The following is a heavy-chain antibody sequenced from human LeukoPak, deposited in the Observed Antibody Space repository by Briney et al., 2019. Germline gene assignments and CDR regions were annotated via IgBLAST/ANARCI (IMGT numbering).Heavy chain of an antibody. V-gene: IGHV4-59*01. Sequence: PSETLSLTCTVSGGSISSYYWSWIRQPPGKGLEWIGYIYYSGSTKYNPSLKSRVTISVDTSKNQFSLKLSSVTAADTAVYYCARDRGDYYGSGSYYYPYYMDVWGKGTTVTVSS. D-gene: IGHD3-10*01. CDR3: ARDRGDYYGSGSYYYPYYMDV. J-gene: IGHJ6*03. CDR1: GGSISSYY. CDR2: IYYSGST.